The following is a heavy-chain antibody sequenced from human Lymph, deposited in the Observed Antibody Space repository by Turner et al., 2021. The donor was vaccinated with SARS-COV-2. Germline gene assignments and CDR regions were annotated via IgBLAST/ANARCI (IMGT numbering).Heavy chain of an antibody. CDR1: GIMVSRNY. CDR2: IYSGGTT. D-gene: IGHD6-13*01. J-gene: IGHJ6*04. Sequence: EVQLVAPLVVLIQPVLSLSLSCAVSGIMVSRNYMNWVRQAPGEGLEWGSVIYSGGTTYYADSVKGRFTISRDKSKNALYLQMNSLRVEDTAVYYCARELGTYGMDVWGKGTTVTVAS. V-gene: IGHV3-53*01. CDR3: ARELGTYGMDV.